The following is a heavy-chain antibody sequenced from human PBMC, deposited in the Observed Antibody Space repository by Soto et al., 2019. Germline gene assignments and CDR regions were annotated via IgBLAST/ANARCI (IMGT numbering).Heavy chain of an antibody. CDR1: GGSFSGYY. Sequence: PSETLSLTCAVYGGSFSGYYWSRIRQPPGKGLEWIGEINHSGSTNYNPSLKSRVTISVDTSKNQFSLKLSSVTAADTAVYYCARGLDYYDSSGYYGYYYYYYGMDVWGQGTTVTVSS. CDR3: ARGLDYYDSSGYYGYYYYYYGMDV. V-gene: IGHV4-34*01. J-gene: IGHJ6*02. D-gene: IGHD3-22*01. CDR2: INHSGST.